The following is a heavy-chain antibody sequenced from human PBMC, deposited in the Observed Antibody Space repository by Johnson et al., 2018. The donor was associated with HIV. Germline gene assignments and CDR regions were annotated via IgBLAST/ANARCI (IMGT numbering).Heavy chain of an antibody. V-gene: IGHV3-33*05. J-gene: IGHJ3*02. CDR1: GFTFSSYG. CDR3: ARGWQQRAFDI. D-gene: IGHD6-13*01. CDR2: ISYDGSNK. Sequence: QVQLVESGGGVVQPGGSRRLSCAASGFTFSSYGMHWVRQAPGKGLEWVAVISYDGSNKYYADSVKGRFTISRDNSKNTLYLQMNSLRAEDTAVYYCARGWQQRAFDIWGQGTMVTVSS.